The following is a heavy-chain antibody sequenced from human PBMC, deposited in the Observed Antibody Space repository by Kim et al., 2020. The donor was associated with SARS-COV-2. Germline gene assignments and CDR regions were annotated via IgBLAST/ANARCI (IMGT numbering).Heavy chain of an antibody. D-gene: IGHD3-16*01. CDR2: IYHSGST. Sequence: SETLSLTCAVSGGSISSGGYSWSWIRQPPGKGLEWIGYIYHSGSTYYNPSLKSRVTISVDRSKNQFSLKLSSVTAADTAVYYCARDRRFLGDGWPSNWYFDLWGRGTLVTVSS. V-gene: IGHV4-30-2*01. J-gene: IGHJ2*01. CDR1: GGSISSGGYS. CDR3: ARDRRFLGDGWPSNWYFDL.